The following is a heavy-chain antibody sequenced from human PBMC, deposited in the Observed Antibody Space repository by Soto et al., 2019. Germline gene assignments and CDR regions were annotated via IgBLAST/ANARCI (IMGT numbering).Heavy chain of an antibody. CDR2: ISPKSGGT. Sequence: GGSVKVSCKASGYSFIEYYMHGVRQSGGQGCDGMGRISPKSGGTNYAQKFEGRVTMTWDTSLNTAYMELSSLISEDTAVYYCARPPGYISDWYYFDLWGQGTLVTVSS. V-gene: IGHV1-2*02. CDR3: ARPPGYISDWYYFDL. D-gene: IGHD3-9*01. CDR1: GYSFIEYY. J-gene: IGHJ4*02.